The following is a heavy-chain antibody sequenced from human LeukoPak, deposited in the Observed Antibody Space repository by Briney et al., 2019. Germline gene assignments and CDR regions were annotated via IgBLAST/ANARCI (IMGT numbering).Heavy chain of an antibody. J-gene: IGHJ6*02. D-gene: IGHD2-21*01. Sequence: PGGSLRLSCAASGFTFSSYGMHWVRQAPGKGLEWVAVIWYDGSNKFYADSVKGRFTISRDNSKNTLYLQMNSLRAEDTAVYYCASDIPQSYYYGMDVWGQGTTVTVSS. CDR1: GFTFSSYG. V-gene: IGHV3-33*01. CDR2: IWYDGSNK. CDR3: ASDIPQSYYYGMDV.